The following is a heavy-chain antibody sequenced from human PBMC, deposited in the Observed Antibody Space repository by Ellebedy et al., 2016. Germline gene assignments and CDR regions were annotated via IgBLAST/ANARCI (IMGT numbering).Heavy chain of an antibody. CDR1: GGSISSYY. J-gene: IGHJ5*02. CDR3: ARRYYYGSGSPNLNWFDP. CDR2: IYYSGST. V-gene: IGHV4-59*01. Sequence: SETLSLTXTVSGGSISSYYWSWIRQPPGKGLEWIGYIYYSGSTNYNPSLKSRVTISVDTSKNQFSLKLSSVTAADTAVYYCARRYYYGSGSPNLNWFDPWGQGTLVTVSS. D-gene: IGHD3-10*01.